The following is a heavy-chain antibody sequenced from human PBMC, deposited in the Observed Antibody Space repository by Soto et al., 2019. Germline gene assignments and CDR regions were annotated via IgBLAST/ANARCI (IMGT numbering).Heavy chain of an antibody. CDR3: AKDNPEIAAACFDY. CDR2: ISGSGGST. J-gene: IGHJ4*02. Sequence: GESLISCAASGFTFSSYAMSWVRQAPGKGLEWVSAISGSGGSTYYADSVKGRFTISRDNSKNTLYLQMNSLRAEDTAVYYCAKDNPEIAAACFDYWGQGTLVTVSS. CDR1: GFTFSSYA. V-gene: IGHV3-23*01. D-gene: IGHD6-13*01.